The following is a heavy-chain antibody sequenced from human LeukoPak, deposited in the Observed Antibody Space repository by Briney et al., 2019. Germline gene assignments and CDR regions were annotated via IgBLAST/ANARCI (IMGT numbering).Heavy chain of an antibody. CDR1: GGSFSDYF. CDR3: ARGGADCWECFHH. J-gene: IGHJ1*01. Sequence: SETLSLTCAVYGGSFSDYFWTWVRQSPGKGLEWIAEIYRGNTNYNPSLKSRATTSVDTSKNQFSLRLSSVTAADTAVYYCARGGADCWECFHHWGQGTLVTVSS. D-gene: IGHD2-21*02. CDR2: IYRGNT. V-gene: IGHV4-34*01.